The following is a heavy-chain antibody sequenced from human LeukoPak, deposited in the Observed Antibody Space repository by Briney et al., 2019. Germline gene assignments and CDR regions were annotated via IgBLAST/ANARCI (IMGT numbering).Heavy chain of an antibody. CDR3: AKKGIAARPEYFDY. V-gene: IGHV3-30*02. J-gene: IGHJ4*02. D-gene: IGHD6-6*01. Sequence: GGSLRLSCAASGFTFSSYGMHWVRQAPGKGLEWVAFIRYDGSNKYYADSVKGRFTISRDNSKNTLYLQMNSLRAEDTAVYYCAKKGIAARPEYFDYWGQGTLVTVSS. CDR1: GFTFSSYG. CDR2: IRYDGSNK.